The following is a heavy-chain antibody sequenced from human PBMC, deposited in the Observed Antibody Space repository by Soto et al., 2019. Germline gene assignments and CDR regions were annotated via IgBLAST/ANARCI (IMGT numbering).Heavy chain of an antibody. J-gene: IGHJ6*02. CDR2: IIPIFGTA. CDR1: GGTFSSYA. D-gene: IGHD5-12*01. Sequence: QVQLVQSGAEVKKPGSSVKVSCKASGGTFSSYAISWVRQAPGQGLEWMGGIIPIFGTANYAQKCQGRVTITADESTSTAYMELSSLRSEDTAVYYCARTLEMATIRPTYYYYGMDVWGQGTTVTVAS. V-gene: IGHV1-69*01. CDR3: ARTLEMATIRPTYYYYGMDV.